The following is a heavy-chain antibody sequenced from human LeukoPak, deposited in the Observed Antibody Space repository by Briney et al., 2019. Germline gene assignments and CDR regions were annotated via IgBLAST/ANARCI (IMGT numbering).Heavy chain of an antibody. CDR2: ISYSGST. D-gene: IGHD2-15*01. CDR3: ARSVNIVVEYYFDY. J-gene: IGHJ4*02. CDR1: GGSISSSSYF. Sequence: SETLSLTCTVSGGSISSSSYFWGWIRQPPGKGLEWIGSISYSGSTYYNPSFKSRVTISVGTSKNQFSLKLNSVTAADTAVYYCARSVNIVVEYYFDYWGQGTLVTVSS. V-gene: IGHV4-39*01.